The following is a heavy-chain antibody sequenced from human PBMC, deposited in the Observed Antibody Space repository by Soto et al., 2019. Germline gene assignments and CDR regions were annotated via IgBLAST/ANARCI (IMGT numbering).Heavy chain of an antibody. V-gene: IGHV3-20*04. J-gene: IGHJ4*01. Sequence: PGGSLRLSCAASGFTFDDYGMSWVRQAPGKGLEWVSGINWNGGSTGYADSVKGRFTISRDNAKNSLYLQMNSLKTEDTGIYYCTTDSYSTMIVVRFDYWGHGTLVTVSS. D-gene: IGHD3-22*01. CDR1: GFTFDDYG. CDR3: TTDSYSTMIVVRFDY. CDR2: INWNGGST.